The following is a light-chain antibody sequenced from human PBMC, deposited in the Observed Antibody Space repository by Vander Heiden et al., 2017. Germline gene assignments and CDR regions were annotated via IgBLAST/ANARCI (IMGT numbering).Light chain of an antibody. CDR2: AVSS. J-gene: IGKJ2*01. CDR1: QCLRNH. Sequence: ATQMTPTPSSLSASVGDSLTIPCRASQCLRNHLGWFQQKPGKAPKLLMYAVSSSLQSGVPSRFSGKGSGTDVTLTSSSLHPEDFATYYWLQDYSYPDTFGQGTKLEIK. V-gene: IGKV1-6*01. CDR3: LQDYSYPDT.